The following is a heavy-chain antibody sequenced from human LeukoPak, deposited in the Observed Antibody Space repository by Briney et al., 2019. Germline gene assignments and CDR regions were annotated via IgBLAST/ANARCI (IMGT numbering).Heavy chain of an antibody. Sequence: GRSLRLSCAASGFTFSSYGMHWVCQAPGKGLEWVAVVWYDGSNKYYADSVKGRFTISRDNSKNTLYLQMNSLRAEDTAVYYCAKGPQLEPIDYWGQGTLVTVSS. CDR3: AKGPQLEPIDY. D-gene: IGHD1-1*01. V-gene: IGHV3-33*06. CDR2: VWYDGSNK. J-gene: IGHJ4*02. CDR1: GFTFSSYG.